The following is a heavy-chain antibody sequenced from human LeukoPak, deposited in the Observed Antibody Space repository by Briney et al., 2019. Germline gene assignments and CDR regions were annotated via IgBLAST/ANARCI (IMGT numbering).Heavy chain of an antibody. V-gene: IGHV1-69*01. CDR2: IIPIFGTA. CDR3: ASQAKGVDAFDI. CDR1: GGTFSSYA. Sequence: SVKVSCKASGGTFSSYAISWVRQAPGQGLEWMGGIIPIFGTANYAQKFQGRVTITADESTSTAYMELSSLRSEDTAVYYCASQAKGVDAFDIWGQGTMVTVSS. J-gene: IGHJ3*02. D-gene: IGHD2-8*01.